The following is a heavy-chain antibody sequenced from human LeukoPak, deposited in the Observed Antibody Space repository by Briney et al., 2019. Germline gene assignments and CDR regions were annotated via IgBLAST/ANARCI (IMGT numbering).Heavy chain of an antibody. D-gene: IGHD3-10*01. CDR1: GYTFTSYG. Sequence: GASVKVSCKASGYTFTSYGISWVRQAPGQGLEWIGWISAYNGNTNYAQKLQGRVTMTTDTSTSTAYMELRSLRSDDTAVYYCANMVRGVIEWFDPWGQGTLVTVSS. CDR3: ANMVRGVIEWFDP. V-gene: IGHV1-18*01. CDR2: ISAYNGNT. J-gene: IGHJ5*02.